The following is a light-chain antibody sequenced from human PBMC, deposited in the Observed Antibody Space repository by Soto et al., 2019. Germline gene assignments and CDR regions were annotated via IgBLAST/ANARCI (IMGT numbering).Light chain of an antibody. V-gene: IGLV2-8*01. CDR1: SGDVGGHNF. Sequence: QSVLTQPPSASGSPGQSVTISCTGTSGDVGGHNFVSWYQFHPGKAPKLIIYEVSKRPSGVPNRFSGSKSDNTASLTVSGLQAEDEADYFCSSYEGTNKVFGGGTKVTVL. J-gene: IGLJ3*02. CDR3: SSYEGTNKV. CDR2: EVS.